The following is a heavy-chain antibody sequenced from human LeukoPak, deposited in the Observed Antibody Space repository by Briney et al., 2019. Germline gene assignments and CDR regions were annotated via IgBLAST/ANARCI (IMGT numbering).Heavy chain of an antibody. Sequence: GGSLRLSCAASGFTFSNYAMTWVRQAPGKGLEWVSAISVSGGNTYYADSVKGRFTISRDNSNNTLSLQMSGLRAEDTAVYYCAKVRLGLNWNFDLWGRGTRVTVSS. CDR2: ISVSGGNT. D-gene: IGHD3-9*01. CDR3: AKVRLGLNWNFDL. CDR1: GFTFSNYA. V-gene: IGHV3-23*01. J-gene: IGHJ2*01.